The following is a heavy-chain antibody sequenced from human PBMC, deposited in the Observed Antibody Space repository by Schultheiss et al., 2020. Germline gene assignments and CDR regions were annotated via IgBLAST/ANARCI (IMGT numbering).Heavy chain of an antibody. CDR3: ARECYDFWSGYGTDY. Sequence: SETLSLTCTVSGYSISSGYFWGWIRQSPGKTLEWIGYIYHSGSTNYNPSLKSRVTISVDRSKNQFSLKLSSVTAADTAVYYCARECYDFWSGYGTDYWGQGTLVTVSS. CDR1: GYSISSGYF. J-gene: IGHJ4*02. D-gene: IGHD3-3*01. CDR2: IYHSGST. V-gene: IGHV4-38-2*02.